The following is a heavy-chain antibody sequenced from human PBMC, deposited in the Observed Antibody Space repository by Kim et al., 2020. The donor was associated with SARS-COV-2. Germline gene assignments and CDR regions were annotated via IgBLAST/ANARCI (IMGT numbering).Heavy chain of an antibody. J-gene: IGHJ5*01. CDR2: IYYSGST. CDR3: ARHLSPFMTTVPPPFD. D-gene: IGHD4-17*01. Sequence: SETLSLTCTVSGGSISSSSYYWGRIRPPTGKGLEWIGSIYYSGSTYYNPYIKSRVTISADTSKNQFSLKPSSATAADTAVYSCARHLSPFMTTVPPPFD. CDR1: GGSISSSSYY. V-gene: IGHV4-39*01.